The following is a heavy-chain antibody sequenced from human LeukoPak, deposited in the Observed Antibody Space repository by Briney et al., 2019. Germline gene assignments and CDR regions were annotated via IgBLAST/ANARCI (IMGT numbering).Heavy chain of an antibody. CDR1: GFTFSSYE. V-gene: IGHV3-48*03. CDR3: ARFPSRYYYDSSGSY. J-gene: IGHJ4*02. D-gene: IGHD3-22*01. CDR2: ISSSGSTI. Sequence: GGSLRLSCAASGFTFSSYEMNWVRQAPGKGLEWVSYISSSGSTIYYADSVKGRFTISRDNAKNSLFLQMNSLRAEDTAVYYCARFPSRYYYDSSGSYWGQGTLVTVSS.